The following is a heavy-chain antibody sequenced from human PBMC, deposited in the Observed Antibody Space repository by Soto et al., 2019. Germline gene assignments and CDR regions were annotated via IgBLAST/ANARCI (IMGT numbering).Heavy chain of an antibody. CDR3: ARLVYYYDSSGYPDFDH. V-gene: IGHV4-39*01. J-gene: IGHJ4*02. CDR2: IYYSGST. D-gene: IGHD3-22*01. Sequence: LSLTCTVSGGSISSSSYYWGWIRQPPGKGLEWIGSIYYSGSTYYNPSLKSRVTISVDTSKNQFSLKLSSVTAADTAVYYCARLVYYYDSSGYPDFDHWGQGTLVTVSS. CDR1: GGSISSSSYY.